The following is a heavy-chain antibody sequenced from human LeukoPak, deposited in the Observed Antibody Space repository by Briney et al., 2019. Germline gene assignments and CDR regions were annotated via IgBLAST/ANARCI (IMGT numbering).Heavy chain of an antibody. CDR3: ARDVTYYYDSSGYYGIVGDAFDI. J-gene: IGHJ3*02. CDR1: GFTFSSYW. V-gene: IGHV3-7*01. Sequence: PGGSLRLSCAASGFTFSSYWMSWVRQAPGKGLEWVANIKQDGSEKNYVESVKGRFTISRDNAKNSLYLQTNSLRAEDTAVYYCARDVTYYYDSSGYYGIVGDAFDIWGQGTMVTVSS. CDR2: IKQDGSEK. D-gene: IGHD3-22*01.